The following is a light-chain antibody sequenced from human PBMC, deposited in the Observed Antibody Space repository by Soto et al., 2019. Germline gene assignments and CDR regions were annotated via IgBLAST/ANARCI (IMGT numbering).Light chain of an antibody. V-gene: IGKV1-6*01. J-gene: IGKJ4*01. CDR3: LQAYNYPLT. CDR1: ESSNNW. Sequence: IQMTQSPSTLSGSVGDRVTITCRASESSNNWLACYQQKPGTATKLLFYAASILQGGVPSSISGSGPGTDFTLTISSLQAEDFATYYCLQAYNYPLTFGGGTKVDIK. CDR2: AAS.